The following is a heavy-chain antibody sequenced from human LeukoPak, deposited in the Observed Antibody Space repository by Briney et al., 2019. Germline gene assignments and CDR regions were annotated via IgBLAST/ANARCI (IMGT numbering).Heavy chain of an antibody. CDR3: ARVRFFYYGMDV. D-gene: IGHD3-3*01. Sequence: ASVKVSCKASVYTFTDCYIHWVRQVPGQGLEWMGWVDPNSEGTNYAQKFQGRVTMTRDTSISTAYMELSRLRSDDTAVYYCARVRFFYYGMDVWGQGTTVTVSS. CDR1: VYTFTDCY. V-gene: IGHV1-2*02. J-gene: IGHJ6*02. CDR2: VDPNSEGT.